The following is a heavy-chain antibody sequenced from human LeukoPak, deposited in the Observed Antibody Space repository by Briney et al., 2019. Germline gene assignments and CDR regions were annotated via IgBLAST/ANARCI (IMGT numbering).Heavy chain of an antibody. D-gene: IGHD1-14*01. V-gene: IGHV3-48*04. CDR2: ISPISGTI. CDR1: GFNFGSSI. Sequence: GGSLRLSCVGSGFNFGSSIMNWVRQAPGKGLEWIPYISPISGTIYYADSVRGRFTISRDNAQNSLYLQMSGLRAEDTAVYYCARDPKPDNWGQGTLVTVSS. J-gene: IGHJ4*02. CDR3: ARDPKPDN.